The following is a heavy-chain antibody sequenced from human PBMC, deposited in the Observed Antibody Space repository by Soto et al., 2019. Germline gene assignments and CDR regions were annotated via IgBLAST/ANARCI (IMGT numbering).Heavy chain of an antibody. Sequence: QITLKESGPTLVKPTQTLTLTCTFSGFSLSTSGVGVGWIRQPPGKALEWLALIYWDDDKRYSPSLKSRLTIAKDTSKNQVVLTMTNMDPVDTATYYCAHVYGGYYDFDYWGQGTLVTVSS. D-gene: IGHD5-12*01. V-gene: IGHV2-5*02. J-gene: IGHJ4*02. CDR3: AHVYGGYYDFDY. CDR1: GFSLSTSGVG. CDR2: IYWDDDK.